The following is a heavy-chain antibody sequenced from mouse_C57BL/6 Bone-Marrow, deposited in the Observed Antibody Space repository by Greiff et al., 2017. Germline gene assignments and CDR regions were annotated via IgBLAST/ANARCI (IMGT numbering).Heavy chain of an antibody. D-gene: IGHD2-3*01. Sequence: DVMLVESGGGLVKPGGSLKLSCAASGFTFSDYGMHWIRQAPEKGLEWVAYISSGSSTIYYADTVKGRFILSRDNAKNTLFLQMTSLRSEDTAMYYCARVSRWLLRAMDYWGQGTSVTVSA. CDR3: ARVSRWLLRAMDY. V-gene: IGHV5-17*01. J-gene: IGHJ4*01. CDR1: GFTFSDYG. CDR2: ISSGSSTI.